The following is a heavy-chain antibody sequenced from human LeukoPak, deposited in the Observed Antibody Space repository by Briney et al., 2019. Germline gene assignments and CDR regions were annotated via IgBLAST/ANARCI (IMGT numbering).Heavy chain of an antibody. CDR2: ISGSGGST. V-gene: IGHV3-23*01. CDR1: GFTFSSYG. CDR3: AKDYSSSNRPYYFDY. D-gene: IGHD6-13*01. Sequence: GGSLRLSCAASGFTFSSYGMSWVRQAPGKGLEWVSAISGSGGSTYYADSVKGRFTISRDNSKNTLYLQMNSLRAEDTAVYYCAKDYSSSNRPYYFDYWGQGTLVTVSS. J-gene: IGHJ4*02.